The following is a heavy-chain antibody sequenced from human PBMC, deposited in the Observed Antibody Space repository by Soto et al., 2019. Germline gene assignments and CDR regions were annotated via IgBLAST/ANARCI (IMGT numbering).Heavy chain of an antibody. V-gene: IGHV1-18*04. Sequence: ASVKVSCKTSGYTFTTNGINWMRQAPGQGLEWMGWIGGNSGTTNYAQKFQGRVTMTTDTSTSTTYMEMRSLRSDDTAVYYCARGGYYESADYWGQGTLVTV. D-gene: IGHD3-22*01. CDR3: ARGGYYESADY. CDR1: GYTFTTNG. J-gene: IGHJ4*02. CDR2: IGGNSGTT.